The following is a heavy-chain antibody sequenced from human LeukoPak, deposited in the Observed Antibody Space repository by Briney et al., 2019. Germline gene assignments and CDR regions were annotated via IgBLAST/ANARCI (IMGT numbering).Heavy chain of an antibody. CDR1: GFTFSSYS. J-gene: IGHJ4*02. CDR2: ISSSSSYI. CDR3: ARDPPRRYFDWLDGNNFDY. Sequence: GGSLRLSCAASGFTFSSYSMNWVRQAPGKGLEWVSSISSSSSYIYYADSVKGRFTISRDNAKNSLYLQMNSLRAEDTAVYYCARDPPRRYFDWLDGNNFDYWGQGTLVTVSS. V-gene: IGHV3-21*01. D-gene: IGHD3-9*01.